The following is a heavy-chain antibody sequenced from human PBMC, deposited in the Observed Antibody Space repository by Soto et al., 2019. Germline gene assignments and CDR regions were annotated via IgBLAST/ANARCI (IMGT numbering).Heavy chain of an antibody. D-gene: IGHD1-1*01. J-gene: IGHJ4*02. Sequence: QVQLVESGGGVVQPGRSLRLSCVASGFSFSGFAMQWVRQAPGKGLEWVAVTSYDGSSEKYADSVKGRFTISRDNSKYTMYLQMTSLRAEDTAVYYCVRDPSSVTTRRLDYLGQGTMVTVSS. CDR1: GFSFSGFA. V-gene: IGHV3-30-3*01. CDR3: VRDPSSVTTRRLDY. CDR2: TSYDGSSE.